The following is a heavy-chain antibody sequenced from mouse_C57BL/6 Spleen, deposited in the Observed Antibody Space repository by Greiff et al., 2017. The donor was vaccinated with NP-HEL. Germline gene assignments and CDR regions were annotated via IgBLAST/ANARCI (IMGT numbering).Heavy chain of an antibody. CDR1: GFTFSSYG. J-gene: IGHJ2*01. V-gene: IGHV5-6*01. CDR3: ARPGKNYGSSYYFDY. CDR2: ISSGGSYT. D-gene: IGHD1-1*01. Sequence: DVHLVESGGDLVKPGGSLKLSCAASGFTFSSYGMSWVRQTPDKRLEWVATISSGGSYTYYPDSVKGRFTISRDNAKNTLYLQMSSLKSEDTAMYYCARPGKNYGSSYYFDYWGQGTTLTVSS.